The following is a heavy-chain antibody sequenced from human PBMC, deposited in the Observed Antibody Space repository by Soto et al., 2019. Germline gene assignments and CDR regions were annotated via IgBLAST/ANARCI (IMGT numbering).Heavy chain of an antibody. D-gene: IGHD5-18*01. CDR3: AKDRGIQILDY. CDR1: GFTFSSYA. Sequence: GGSLRLSCAASGFTFSSYALSWVRQAPGKGLEWVSAISGTGGSTYYADSVKGRFTISRDNSKNTLYLQMNSLRAEDTAVYYCAKDRGIQILDYWGQGTLVTVSS. V-gene: IGHV3-23*01. CDR2: ISGTGGST. J-gene: IGHJ4*02.